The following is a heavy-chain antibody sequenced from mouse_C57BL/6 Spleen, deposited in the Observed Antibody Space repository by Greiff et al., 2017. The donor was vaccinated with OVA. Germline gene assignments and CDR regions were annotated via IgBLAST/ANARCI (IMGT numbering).Heavy chain of an antibody. CDR3: ARKGDDYGSSGWFAY. Sequence: HVQLQPPWAELVRPGSSVKLSCQASGYTFTSYWMHWVKQRPIQGLEWIGNIDPSDSETHYNQKFKDKATLTVDKSSSTAYMQLSRLTSEDSAVYYCARKGDDYGSSGWFAYWGQGTLVTVSA. V-gene: IGHV1-52*01. D-gene: IGHD1-1*01. CDR1: GYTFTSYW. J-gene: IGHJ3*01. CDR2: IDPSDSET.